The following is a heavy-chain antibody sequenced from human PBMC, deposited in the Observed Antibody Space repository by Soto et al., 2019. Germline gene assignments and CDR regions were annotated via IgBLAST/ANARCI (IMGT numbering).Heavy chain of an antibody. V-gene: IGHV4-4*02. D-gene: IGHD3-10*01. Sequence: QVQLQESGPGLVKPSGTLSLTCAVSGGSISSSNWWSWVRQPPGKGLEWIGEIYHSGSTNYNPSLKSRVTISVDKSKNQFSQKLSSVTAADTAVYYCARGHTYYYGSGSYHLDYWGQGTLVTVSS. CDR1: GGSISSSNW. CDR2: IYHSGST. CDR3: ARGHTYYYGSGSYHLDY. J-gene: IGHJ4*02.